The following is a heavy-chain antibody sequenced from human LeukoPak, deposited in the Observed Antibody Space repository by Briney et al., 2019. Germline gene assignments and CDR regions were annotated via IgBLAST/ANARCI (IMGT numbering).Heavy chain of an antibody. J-gene: IGHJ3*02. Sequence: PSETLSLTCTVSGGSTSSYYWSWTRQPPGKGLEWIGYIYYSGSTNYNPSLKSRVTISVDTSKNQFSLKLSSVTAADTAVYYCARRELTGDYQKAFDIWGQGTMVTVPS. D-gene: IGHD7-27*01. CDR3: ARRELTGDYQKAFDI. CDR2: IYYSGST. CDR1: GGSTSSYY. V-gene: IGHV4-59*08.